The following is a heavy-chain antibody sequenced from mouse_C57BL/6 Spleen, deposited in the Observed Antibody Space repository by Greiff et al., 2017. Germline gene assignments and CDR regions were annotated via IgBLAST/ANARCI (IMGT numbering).Heavy chain of an antibody. CDR1: GYSITSGYY. J-gene: IGHJ2*01. V-gene: IGHV3-6*01. Sequence: EVQLQQSGPGLVKPSQSLSLTCSVTGYSITSGYYWNWIRQFPGNKLEWMGYISYDGSNNYNPSLKNRISITRDTSKNQFFLKLNSVTTEDTATYYCARGTVPYSFDYWGQCTTLTVSS. CDR3: ARGTVPYSFDY. CDR2: ISYDGSN.